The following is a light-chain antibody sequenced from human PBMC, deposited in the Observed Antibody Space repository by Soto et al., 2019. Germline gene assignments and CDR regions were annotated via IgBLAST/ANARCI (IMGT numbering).Light chain of an antibody. CDR1: QSISSY. CDR2: AAS. Sequence: DIQMTQSPSSLSASVGDRVTITCRASQSISSYLNWYQQKPGRDPKLLIYAASNLQSGVPSRFSGSGSGTDFTLTISSLQPEDFATYYCQQSYTTPWTFGQGTKVEIK. CDR3: QQSYTTPWT. J-gene: IGKJ1*01. V-gene: IGKV1-39*01.